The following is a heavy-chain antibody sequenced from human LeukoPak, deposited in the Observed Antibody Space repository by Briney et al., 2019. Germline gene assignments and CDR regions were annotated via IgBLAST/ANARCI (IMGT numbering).Heavy chain of an antibody. Sequence: PGASLRLSCAASGFNVGSKHMNWVRQAPGKGLEWFSGIYPGGDSYYADSLKGRFIISRDISKNTVFLQMNSLRDEDTAVYHCARLNFGDDYWGQGALVTVSS. V-gene: IGHV3-53*01. CDR3: ARLNFGDDY. D-gene: IGHD4-17*01. J-gene: IGHJ4*02. CDR2: IYPGGDS. CDR1: GFNVGSKH.